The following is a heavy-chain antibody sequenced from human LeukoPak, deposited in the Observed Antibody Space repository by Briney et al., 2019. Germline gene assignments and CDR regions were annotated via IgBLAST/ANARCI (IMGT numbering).Heavy chain of an antibody. CDR3: ARQIAIAVDY. Sequence: SETLSLTCAVSGYSISSGYYWGWIRQPPGKGLEWIGSIYHSGSTYYNPSLKSRVTISVDTSKNQFSLKLSSVTAADTAVYYCARQIAIAVDYWGQGTLVTVSS. CDR1: GYSISSGYY. V-gene: IGHV4-38-2*01. D-gene: IGHD2-21*01. CDR2: IYHSGST. J-gene: IGHJ4*02.